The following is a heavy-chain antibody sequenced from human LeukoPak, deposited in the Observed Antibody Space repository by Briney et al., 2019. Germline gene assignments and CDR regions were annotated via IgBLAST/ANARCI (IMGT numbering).Heavy chain of an antibody. CDR3: ASTTTVTTEYLYYYGMDV. CDR2: IIPILGIA. V-gene: IGHV1-69*04. J-gene: IGHJ6*02. CDR1: GGTFSSYA. Sequence: ASVKVSCKASGGTFSSYAISWVRQAPGQGLEWMGRIIPILGIANYAQKFQGRATITADKSTSTAYMELSSLRSEDTAVYYCASTTTVTTEYLYYYGMDVWGQGTTVTVSS. D-gene: IGHD4-17*01.